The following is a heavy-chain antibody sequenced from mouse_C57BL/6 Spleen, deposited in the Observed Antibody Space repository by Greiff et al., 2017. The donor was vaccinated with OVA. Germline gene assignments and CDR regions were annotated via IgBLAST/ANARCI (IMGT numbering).Heavy chain of an antibody. Sequence: VQLQQSGAELVRPGASVKLSCTASGFNIKDDYLHWVKQRPEQGLEWIGWIDPENGDTEYASKFQGTATITADTSSNTAYLQLSSLTSEDTAVYYCTTGDGYYVAYWGQGTLVTVSA. CDR3: TTGDGYYVAY. V-gene: IGHV14-4*01. CDR2: IDPENGDT. D-gene: IGHD2-3*01. J-gene: IGHJ3*01. CDR1: GFNIKDDY.